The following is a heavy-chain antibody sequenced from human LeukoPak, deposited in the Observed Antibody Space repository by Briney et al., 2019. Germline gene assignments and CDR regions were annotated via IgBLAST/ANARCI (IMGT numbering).Heavy chain of an antibody. Sequence: SVKVSCKASGDTFSRYGISWVRQAPGQGLEWMGGIIPLFGTANYAQKFQGRVTITADESTSTAYLELSRLRFEDTAVYYCARGLYSGDHDAFDIWGQGTMVTVSS. CDR1: GDTFSRYG. V-gene: IGHV1-69*13. D-gene: IGHD3-10*01. CDR2: IIPLFGTA. CDR3: ARGLYSGDHDAFDI. J-gene: IGHJ3*02.